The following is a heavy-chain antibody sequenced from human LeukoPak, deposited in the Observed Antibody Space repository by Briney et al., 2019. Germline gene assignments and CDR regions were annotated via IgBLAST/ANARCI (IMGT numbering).Heavy chain of an antibody. D-gene: IGHD3-9*01. CDR2: ISYDGSNK. J-gene: IGHJ6*02. CDR3: AKERYDILTGRRAYYYYGMDV. Sequence: PGRSLRLSCAASGFTFSSYGMQWVRQAPGKGLEWVAVISYDGSNKYYADSVKGRFTISRDNSKNTLYLQMNSLRAEDTAVHYCAKERYDILTGRRAYYYYGMDVWGQGTTVTVSS. CDR1: GFTFSSYG. V-gene: IGHV3-30*18.